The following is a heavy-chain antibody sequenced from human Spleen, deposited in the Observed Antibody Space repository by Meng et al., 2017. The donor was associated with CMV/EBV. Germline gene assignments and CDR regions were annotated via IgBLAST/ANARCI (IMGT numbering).Heavy chain of an antibody. CDR3: ARGGYGYNSAFDY. V-gene: IGHV3-48*03. Sequence: GESLKISCAASGFTFSDYEMNRVRQAPGKGLEWLSYISQTGSGIYYADSVKGRFTISIDNAKNSLYLQMNSLRADDTAVYFCARGGYGYNSAFDYWGQGALVTVSS. CDR1: GFTFSDYE. D-gene: IGHD5-24*01. CDR2: ISQTGSGI. J-gene: IGHJ4*02.